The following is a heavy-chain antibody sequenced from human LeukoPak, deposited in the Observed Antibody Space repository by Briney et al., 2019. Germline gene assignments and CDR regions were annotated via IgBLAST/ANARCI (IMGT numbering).Heavy chain of an antibody. CDR1: GFTFSSYG. V-gene: IGHV3-33*06. D-gene: IGHD3/OR15-3a*01. CDR2: IWYDGSNK. CDR3: AKGPNSWTFFDP. Sequence: TGGSLRLSCAASGFTFSSYGMHWVRQAPGKGLEWVALIWYDGSNKYYADSVKGRLTISRDNSKNTLYLQMNSLRAEDTAVYYCAKGPNSWTFFDPWGQGTLVTVSS. J-gene: IGHJ5*02.